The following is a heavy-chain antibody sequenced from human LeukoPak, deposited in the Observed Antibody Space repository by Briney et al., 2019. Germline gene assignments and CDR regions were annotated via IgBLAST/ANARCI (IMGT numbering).Heavy chain of an antibody. CDR3: ARVRIPYYYYYYYMDV. CDR1: GDFFSGSTSD. CDR2: IYYRGST. Sequence: SETLSLTCSVTGDFFSGSTSDWAWIRQPPGKGLEWIGNIYYRGSTHYNHSIKRRVTISVDTSKNQFSLKLSSVTAAATAVYYCARVRIPYYYYYYYMDVWGKGTTVTVSS. J-gene: IGHJ6*03. V-gene: IGHV4-39*07. D-gene: IGHD2-2*02.